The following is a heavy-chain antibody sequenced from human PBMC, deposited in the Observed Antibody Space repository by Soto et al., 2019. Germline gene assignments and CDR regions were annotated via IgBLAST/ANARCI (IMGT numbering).Heavy chain of an antibody. CDR2: IYYSGST. CDR3: ARYYSSGYYFDY. J-gene: IGHJ4*02. V-gene: IGHV4-61*05. D-gene: IGHD6-19*01. CDR1: GGSISSSSYY. Sequence: SETLSLTCTVSGGSISSSSYYWGWIRQPPGKGLEWIGYIYYSGSTNYNPSLKSRVTISVDTSKNQFSLKRSSVTAADTAVYYCARYYSSGYYFDYWGQGTLVTVSS.